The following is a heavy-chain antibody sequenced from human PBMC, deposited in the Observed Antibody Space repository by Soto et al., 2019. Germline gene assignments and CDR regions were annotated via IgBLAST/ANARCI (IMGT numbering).Heavy chain of an antibody. V-gene: IGHV3-74*01. D-gene: IGHD1-26*01. CDR3: ARDLGGADDS. J-gene: IGHJ4*02. CDR1: GFTFSSYW. CDR2: INSDGSST. Sequence: EVQLVESGGGLVQPGGSLRLSCAASGFTFSSYWMHWVRQAPGKGLEWVSRINSDGSSTNYADSVKGRFTISRDNAKNTVYLQMNSRRAEDTAVYYCARDLGGADDSWGQGALVTVSS.